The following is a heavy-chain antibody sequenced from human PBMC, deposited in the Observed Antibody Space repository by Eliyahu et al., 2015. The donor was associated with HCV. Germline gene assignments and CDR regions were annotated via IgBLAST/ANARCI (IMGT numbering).Heavy chain of an antibody. V-gene: IGHV3-66*01. CDR3: ARDLLGGISYGNFDL. D-gene: IGHD3-9*01. CDR1: GFTVSSRY. J-gene: IGHJ4*02. Sequence: EEKLVESGGALVQPGGSLRLTCAASGFTVSSRYXGWVRQAPGKGLEWVSVIYSEDRMYYGDSVKDRFIMSRDESRNTVHLQLNSLRVDDTAIYFCARDLLGGISYGNFDLWGLGTLVSVSS. CDR2: IYSEDRM.